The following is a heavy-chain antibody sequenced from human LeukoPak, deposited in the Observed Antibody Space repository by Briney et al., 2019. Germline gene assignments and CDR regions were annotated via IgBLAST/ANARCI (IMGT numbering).Heavy chain of an antibody. D-gene: IGHD1-26*01. Sequence: PGGSLRLSCAASGFTFSSYSMNWVRQAPGKGLEWVSSISSSSSYIYYADSVKGRFTISRDNAKNSLYLQMNGLRAEDTAVYYCAREDPISGSYKDYWGQGTLVTVSS. CDR2: ISSSSSYI. CDR3: AREDPISGSYKDY. J-gene: IGHJ4*02. V-gene: IGHV3-21*01. CDR1: GFTFSSYS.